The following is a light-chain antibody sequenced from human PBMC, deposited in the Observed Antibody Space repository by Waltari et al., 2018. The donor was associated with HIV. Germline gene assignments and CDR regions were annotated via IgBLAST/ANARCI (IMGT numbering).Light chain of an antibody. CDR2: EVT. CDR3: CSYAGTSILV. J-gene: IGLJ3*02. Sequence: QSALTQPASVSGSPGQSITISCPGTSSDVGSYNLVSWYQQHPGKAPKLKIYEVTKRPSGVSNRFSGSKSGNTASLTISGLQAEDEGDYHCCSYAGTSILVFGGGTKLTVL. CDR1: SSDVGSYNL. V-gene: IGLV2-23*02.